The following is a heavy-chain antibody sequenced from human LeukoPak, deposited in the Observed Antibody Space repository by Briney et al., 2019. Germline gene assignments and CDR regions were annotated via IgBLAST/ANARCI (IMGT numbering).Heavy chain of an antibody. J-gene: IGHJ4*01. V-gene: IGHV4-61*02. CDR2: IYTGGST. D-gene: IGHD2-15*01. CDR1: GGSISSGSYY. Sequence: SQTLSLTCTVSGGSISSGSYYWSWIRQPAGKGLEWIGRIYTGGSTNYNPSLKSRVTISVDTSKNQFCLELSSVTAADTAVYYCARDRDVDDFDSWGHGTLVTVSS. CDR3: ARDRDVDDFDS.